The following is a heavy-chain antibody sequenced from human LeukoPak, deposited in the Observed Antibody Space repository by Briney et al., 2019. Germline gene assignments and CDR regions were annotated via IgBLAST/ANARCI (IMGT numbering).Heavy chain of an antibody. D-gene: IGHD3-10*01. CDR3: ARGYGLGSYST. CDR2: IYTSGTT. CDR1: GGSIGSSY. J-gene: IGHJ5*02. Sequence: SETLSLTCSISGGSIGSSYFSWIRQPAGKGLEWIGRIYTSGTTIYNPSLESRVSMSIDTATNQFSLKVNSVTAAETAVYFCARGYGLGSYSTWGQGTLVSVSS. V-gene: IGHV4-4*07.